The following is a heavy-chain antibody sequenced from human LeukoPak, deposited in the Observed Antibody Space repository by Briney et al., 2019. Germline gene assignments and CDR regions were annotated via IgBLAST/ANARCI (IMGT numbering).Heavy chain of an antibody. CDR2: IWYDGSNK. V-gene: IGHV3-33*01. Sequence: GRSLRLSCAASGFTFSSYGMHWVRQAPGKGLEWVAVIWYDGSNKYYADSVKGRFTISRDNSKNTLYLQMNSLRAEDTAVYYCAVSGYSRQWELFDYWGQGTLVTVSS. CDR3: AVSGYSRQWELFDY. CDR1: GFTFSSYG. J-gene: IGHJ4*02. D-gene: IGHD3-22*01.